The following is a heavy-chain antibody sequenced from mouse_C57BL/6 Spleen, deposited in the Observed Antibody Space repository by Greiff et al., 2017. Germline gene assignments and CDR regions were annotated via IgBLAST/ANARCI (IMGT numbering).Heavy chain of an antibody. CDR1: GYAFSSSW. Sequence: QVQLQQSGPELVKPGASVKISCKASGYAFSSSWMNWVKQRPGKGLEWIGRIYPGDGDTNYNGKFKGKATLTADKSSSTAYMQLSSLTSEDSAVYFCARRSWGYFDYWGQGTTLTVSS. CDR2: IYPGDGDT. V-gene: IGHV1-82*01. J-gene: IGHJ2*01. CDR3: ARRSWGYFDY. D-gene: IGHD4-1*01.